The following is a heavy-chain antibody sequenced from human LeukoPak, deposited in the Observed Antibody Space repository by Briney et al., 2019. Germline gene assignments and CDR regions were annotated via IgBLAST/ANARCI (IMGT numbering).Heavy chain of an antibody. CDR1: GFTFSDYY. D-gene: IGHD1-26*01. CDR3: AKDEIQGVVGAGPGY. Sequence: GGSLRLSCAASGFTFSDYYMSWIRQAPGKGLEWVAFIQNDGNNKFYADSVKGRFTISRDNSENTLYLQMNSLRTEDTAIYHCAKDEIQGVVGAGPGYWGQGTLVTVSS. V-gene: IGHV3-30*02. J-gene: IGHJ4*02. CDR2: IQNDGNNK.